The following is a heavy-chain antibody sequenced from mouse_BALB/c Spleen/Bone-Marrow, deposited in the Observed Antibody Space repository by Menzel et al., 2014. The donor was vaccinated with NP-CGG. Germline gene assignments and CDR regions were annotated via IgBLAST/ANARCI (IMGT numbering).Heavy chain of an antibody. J-gene: IGHJ4*01. Sequence: QVQLKESGPGLVAPSQSLSITCTVSGFSLTGYGINWVRPPPGKGLEWLGMIWGDGNTDYNSALKSRLSISKDNSKSQVFLKMNSLQTDDTARYYCARAPGYDLYYAMDYWGQGTSVTVSS. D-gene: IGHD1-2*01. CDR3: ARAPGYDLYYAMDY. CDR1: GFSLTGYG. CDR2: IWGDGNT. V-gene: IGHV2-6-7*01.